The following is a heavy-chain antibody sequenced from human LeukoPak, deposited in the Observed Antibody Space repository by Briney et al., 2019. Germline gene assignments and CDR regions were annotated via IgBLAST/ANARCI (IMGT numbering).Heavy chain of an antibody. CDR1: GYTFTSYD. D-gene: IGHD3-10*01. J-gene: IGHJ4*02. Sequence: ASVKVPCKASGYTFTSYDINWVRQATGQGLEWMGWMNPNSGNTGYAQKFQGRVTMTRNTSISTAYMELSSLRSEDTAVYYCARVVYYYGSGSYYRGIDYWGQGTLVTVSS. CDR3: ARVVYYYGSGSYYRGIDY. CDR2: MNPNSGNT. V-gene: IGHV1-8*01.